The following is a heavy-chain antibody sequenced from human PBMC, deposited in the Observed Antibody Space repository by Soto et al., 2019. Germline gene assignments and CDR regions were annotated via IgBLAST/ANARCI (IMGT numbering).Heavy chain of an antibody. D-gene: IGHD5-12*01. CDR2: IIPIFGTA. V-gene: IGHV1-69*06. CDR3: ARGRPRLGDGYNHYYYYGMDV. Sequence: SVKVSCKASGGTFSSYAISWVRQAPGQGLEWMGGIIPIFGTANYAQKFQGRVTITADKSTSTAYMELSSLRSEDTAVYYCARGRPRLGDGYNHYYYYGMDVWGQGTTVTVSS. J-gene: IGHJ6*02. CDR1: GGTFSSYA.